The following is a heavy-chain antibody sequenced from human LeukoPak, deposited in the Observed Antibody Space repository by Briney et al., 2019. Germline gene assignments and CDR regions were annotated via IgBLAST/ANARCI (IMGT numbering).Heavy chain of an antibody. V-gene: IGHV1-2*02. J-gene: IGHJ4*02. CDR1: GYTFTGYY. Sequence: GASVKVSCKASGYTFTGYYMHWVRQAPGQGLEWMGWINPNSGGTNYAQKFQGRVTMTRDTSISTAYMELSSLRSEDTAVYYCATLDPYYDSSGYFFDYWGQGTLVTVSS. CDR3: ATLDPYYDSSGYFFDY. CDR2: INPNSGGT. D-gene: IGHD3-22*01.